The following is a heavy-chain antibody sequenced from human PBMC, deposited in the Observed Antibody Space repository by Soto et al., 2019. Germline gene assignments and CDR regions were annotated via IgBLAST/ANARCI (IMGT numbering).Heavy chain of an antibody. D-gene: IGHD6-13*01. CDR3: ASSHAGAHITAVLH. J-gene: IGHJ4*02. Sequence: QLQLQESGSGLVKPSQTLSLTCAVSGGSISSGGYSWSWIRQPPGKGLEWIGYIYHSGSTYYNPSLKSRVTISVDRSKNQFSLKLSSVTAADTAVYYCASSHAGAHITAVLHWGQGTLVTVSS. V-gene: IGHV4-30-2*01. CDR2: IYHSGST. CDR1: GGSISSGGYS.